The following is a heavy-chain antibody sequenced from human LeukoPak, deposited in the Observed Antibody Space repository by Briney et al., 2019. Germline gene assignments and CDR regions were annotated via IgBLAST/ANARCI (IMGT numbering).Heavy chain of an antibody. CDR2: ISSSGSTI. V-gene: IGHV3-48*03. CDR1: GFTFSNYE. J-gene: IGHJ4*02. CDR3: ARGAPLDYGSNSDFDY. Sequence: GGSLRLSCAASGFTFSNYEMNWVRQAPGKGLEWVSYISSSGSTIYYADSVKGRFTISRDNAKNSLYLQMNSLRAEDTAVYYCARGAPLDYGSNSDFDYWGQGTLVTVSS. D-gene: IGHD4-23*01.